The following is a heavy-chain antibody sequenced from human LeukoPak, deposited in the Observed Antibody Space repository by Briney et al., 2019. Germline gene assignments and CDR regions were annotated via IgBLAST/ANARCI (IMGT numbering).Heavy chain of an antibody. D-gene: IGHD3-9*01. CDR3: ARGVTIFGDYYYYMDV. V-gene: IGHV4-4*07. CDR1: GGSISSYY. Sequence: PSETLSLTCTVSGGSISSYYWSWIRQPAGKGLEWIGRIYTSGSTNYNPSLKSRVTMSVDTSKNQFSLKLSSVTAADTAVYYCARGVTIFGDYYYYMDVWGKGTTVTISS. CDR2: IYTSGST. J-gene: IGHJ6*03.